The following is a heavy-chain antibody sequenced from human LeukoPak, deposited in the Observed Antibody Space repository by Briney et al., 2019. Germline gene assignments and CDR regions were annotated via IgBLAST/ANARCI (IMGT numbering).Heavy chain of an antibody. CDR1: GFPFDDYG. V-gene: IGHV3-20*04. CDR3: ARGFRNGPFDC. J-gene: IGHJ4*02. CDR2: INRNGDNT. Sequence: GGSLRLSCEASGFPFDDYGMSWVRQVPGKGLEWVSGINRNGDNTDYADSVKGRFTISRDNAKNSHFLQMNSLRVEDTAFYYCARGFRNGPFDCWGQGTLVTVSS. D-gene: IGHD2-8*01.